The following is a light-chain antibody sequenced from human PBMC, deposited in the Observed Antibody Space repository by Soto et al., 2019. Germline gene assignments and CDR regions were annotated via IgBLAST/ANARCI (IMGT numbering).Light chain of an antibody. V-gene: IGKV3-15*01. Sequence: VLTQSPATLSLSPGERATLSCRASQTVSSSYLAWYQQKPGQAPRLLIYGASTRATGIPGRFSGSGSGTEFTLTISSLQSEDFAVYYCQQYNNWPPQGTFGQGTKVDIK. CDR1: QTVSSSY. CDR3: QQYNNWPPQGT. CDR2: GAS. J-gene: IGKJ1*01.